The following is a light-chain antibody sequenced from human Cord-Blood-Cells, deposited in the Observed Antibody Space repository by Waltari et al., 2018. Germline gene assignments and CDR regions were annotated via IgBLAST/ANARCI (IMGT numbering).Light chain of an antibody. J-gene: IGLJ1*01. Sequence: QSALTQPASVSGSPGQSITISCPGTSSDVDGYNSVSWYQQHPGKAPKLMIYDVSNRPSGVSNRFSGSKSGNTASLTISGLQAEDEADYYCSSYTSSSTYVFGTGTKVTVL. CDR1: SSDVDGYNS. CDR3: SSYTSSSTYV. V-gene: IGLV2-14*03. CDR2: DVS.